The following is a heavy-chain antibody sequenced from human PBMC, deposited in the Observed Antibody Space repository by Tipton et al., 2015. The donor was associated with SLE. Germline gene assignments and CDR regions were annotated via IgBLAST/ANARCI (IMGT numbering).Heavy chain of an antibody. Sequence: SLRLSCAASGFTFSSYEMNWVRQAPGKGLEWVSSISSSSSYIYYADSVKGRFTISRDNAKNSLYLQMNSLRAEDTAVYYCARGQIFGVVSRDDDAFDIWGQGTMVTVSS. D-gene: IGHD3-3*01. CDR3: ARGQIFGVVSRDDDAFDI. CDR1: GFTFSSYE. J-gene: IGHJ3*02. CDR2: ISSSSSYI. V-gene: IGHV3-21*01.